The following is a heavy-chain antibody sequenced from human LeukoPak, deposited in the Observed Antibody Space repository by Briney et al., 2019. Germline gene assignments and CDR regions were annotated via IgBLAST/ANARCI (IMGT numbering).Heavy chain of an antibody. J-gene: IGHJ4*02. CDR1: GFTFSSYW. CDR3: ARDLGGSEIENPFDY. D-gene: IGHD2/OR15-2a*01. Sequence: GGSLRLSCAASGFTFSSYWMSWVRQAPGKGLEWVANIKQDGSEKYYVDSVKGRFTISRDNAKNSLYLQMNSLRAEDTAVYYCARDLGGSEIENPFDYWGQGTLVTVSS. V-gene: IGHV3-7*01. CDR2: IKQDGSEK.